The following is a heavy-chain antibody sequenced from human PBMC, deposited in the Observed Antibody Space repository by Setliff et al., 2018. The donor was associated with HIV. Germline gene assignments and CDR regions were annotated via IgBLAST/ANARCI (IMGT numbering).Heavy chain of an antibody. CDR2: VSHSGTI. D-gene: IGHD5-12*01. V-gene: IGHV4-38-2*01. J-gene: IGHJ4*02. CDR3: ARQFQLRGYGGHFNF. Sequence: SETLSLTCPVSGYSISSGYYWGWIRQTPVRGLEWIGSVSHSGTIYYNPSLKSRLTMSIDPSKKQFSLSLTSMTAADTGIYYCARQFQLRGYGGHFNFWGQGAPVTVSS. CDR1: GYSISSGYY.